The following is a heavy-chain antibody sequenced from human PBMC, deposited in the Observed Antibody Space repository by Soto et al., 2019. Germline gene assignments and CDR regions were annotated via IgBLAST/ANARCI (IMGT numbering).Heavy chain of an antibody. Sequence: QVQLVQSGAEVKKPGASVKVSCKASGYTFTSYDINWVRQATGQGLEWMGWMNPNSGNTGYAQKFQGRVTMTRNTSLSTAYMELSSLRSEDTAVYYWARGRDIVVYDAFDIWGQGTMVTVSS. J-gene: IGHJ3*02. CDR1: GYTFTSYD. V-gene: IGHV1-8*01. CDR2: MNPNSGNT. D-gene: IGHD2-15*01. CDR3: ARGRDIVVYDAFDI.